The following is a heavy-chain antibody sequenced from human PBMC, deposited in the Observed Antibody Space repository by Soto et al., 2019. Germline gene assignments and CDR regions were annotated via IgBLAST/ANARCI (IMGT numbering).Heavy chain of an antibody. CDR3: ARAQGDSLLDS. CDR2: INPSGGSP. J-gene: IGHJ4*02. V-gene: IGHV1-46*03. D-gene: IGHD2-15*01. CDR1: GYTVTIYY. Sequence: QVQLVQSGAEVKKPGASVMISCKASGYTVTIYYLHWVRQAPGQGLEWMGIINPSGGSPTYAQNFQGRVTMITDTSTSTVYMELSGLRSDDTAVYYCARAQGDSLLDSWGQGTLVTVSS.